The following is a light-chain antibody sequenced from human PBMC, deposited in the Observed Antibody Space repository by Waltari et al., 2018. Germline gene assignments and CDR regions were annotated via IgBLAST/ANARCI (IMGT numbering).Light chain of an antibody. CDR1: SSNIGSNT. CDR3: ALWDDSLNAWI. J-gene: IGLJ3*02. CDR2: SDD. Sequence: QSVLTQPPSASGTPGQRVTISCSGGSSNIGSNTVTWYQDLPGPAPKLLSYSDDQRPSGVPDRFSGSRSGTSGYLAISGLQSEDEADYYCALWDDSLNAWIFGGGTRLTVL. V-gene: IGLV1-44*01.